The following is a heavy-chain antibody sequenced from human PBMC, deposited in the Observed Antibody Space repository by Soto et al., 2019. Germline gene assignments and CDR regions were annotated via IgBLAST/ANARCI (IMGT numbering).Heavy chain of an antibody. D-gene: IGHD5-18*01. J-gene: IGHJ4*02. CDR3: ARVSGYSYGSFDY. CDR1: GYTFTGYY. Sequence: ASVKVSCKASGYTFTGYYMHWVRQAPGQGLEWMGWINPNSGGTNYAQKFQGRVTMTRDTSISTAYMELSRLRSDDTAVYYCARVSGYSYGSFDYWGQGTRVTVSS. V-gene: IGHV1-2*02. CDR2: INPNSGGT.